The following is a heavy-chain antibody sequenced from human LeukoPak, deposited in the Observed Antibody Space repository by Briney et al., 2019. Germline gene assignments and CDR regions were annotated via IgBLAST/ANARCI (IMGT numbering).Heavy chain of an antibody. J-gene: IGHJ4*02. CDR3: ARGRGAAAGTNYYFDY. V-gene: IGHV7-4-1*02. D-gene: IGHD6-13*01. CDR1: GYSLSNYA. CDR2: INTNTGNP. Sequence: GASAKVSCKASGYSLSNYAMNWVRQAPGQGLECMGWINTNTGNPTYAQGFTGRFVFSLDTSVSTAYLQISSLRTEDTAVYYCARGRGAAAGTNYYFDYWGQGTLVTVSS.